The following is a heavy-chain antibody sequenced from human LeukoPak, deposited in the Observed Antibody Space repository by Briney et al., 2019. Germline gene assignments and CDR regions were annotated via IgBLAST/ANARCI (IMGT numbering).Heavy chain of an antibody. CDR2: IYHSGST. CDR1: GYSISSGYY. Sequence: SETLSLTCTVSGYSISSGYYWGWIRQPPGKGLEWIGSIYHSGSTYYNPSLKSRVTISVDTSKNQFSLKLSSVTAADTAVYYCARHGLGDGYNDYWGQGTLVTVSS. V-gene: IGHV4-38-2*02. CDR3: ARHGLGDGYNDY. D-gene: IGHD5-24*01. J-gene: IGHJ4*02.